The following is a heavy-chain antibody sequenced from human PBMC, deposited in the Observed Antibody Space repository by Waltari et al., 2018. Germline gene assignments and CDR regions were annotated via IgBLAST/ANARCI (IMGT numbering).Heavy chain of an antibody. CDR1: GGTLSSYP. J-gene: IGHJ6*02. CDR3: ATLWFGELFPTPGMDV. V-gene: IGHV1-69*01. D-gene: IGHD3-10*01. CDR2: IIPIFGTA. Sequence: QVQLVQSGAEVKKPGSSVKASCKASGGTLSSYPIRWVRQAPGQGLEWMGGIIPIFGTANYAQKFQGRVTITADESTSTAYMELSSLRSEDTAVYYCATLWFGELFPTPGMDVWGQGTTVTVSS.